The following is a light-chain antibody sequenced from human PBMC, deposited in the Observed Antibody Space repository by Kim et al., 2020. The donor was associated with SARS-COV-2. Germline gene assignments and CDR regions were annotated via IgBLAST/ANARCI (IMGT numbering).Light chain of an antibody. CDR2: GKN. CDR3: NSRDSSGNPNWV. CDR1: SLRSYD. Sequence: LGQTVRITCQGDSLRSYDASWYQQKPGQAPVLVIYGKNNRPSGIPDRFSGSSSGNTASLTITGAQAEDEADYYCNSRDSSGNPNWVFGGGTKLTVL. J-gene: IGLJ3*02. V-gene: IGLV3-19*01.